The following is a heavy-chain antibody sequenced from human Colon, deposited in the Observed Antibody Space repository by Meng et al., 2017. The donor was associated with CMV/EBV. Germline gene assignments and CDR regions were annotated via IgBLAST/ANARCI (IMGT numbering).Heavy chain of an antibody. CDR3: AREDLIVVVPAASGNWFDP. Sequence: GESLKISCAASGITFTNVWMSWVRQAPGKGLEWVGRILNKYSGETTDYAAPVKGRFTISRDDSKNMVFLQMSGLRAEDTAVYYCAREDLIVVVPAASGNWFDPWGQGTLVTVSS. D-gene: IGHD2-2*01. CDR2: ILNKYSGETT. CDR1: GITFTNVW. V-gene: IGHV3-15*01. J-gene: IGHJ5*02.